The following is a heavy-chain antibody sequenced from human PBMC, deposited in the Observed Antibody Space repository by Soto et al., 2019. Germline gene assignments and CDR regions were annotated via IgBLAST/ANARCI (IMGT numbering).Heavy chain of an antibody. J-gene: IGHJ4*02. V-gene: IGHV1-18*01. CDR2: ISAYNGNT. CDR3: ARIRDLRFFDWLYFDY. CDR1: GYTFTNYA. D-gene: IGHD3-9*01. Sequence: QVQLVQSGAEVKKPGASVKVSCKASGYTFTNYAIIWVRQAPGQGLEWMGWISAYNGNTNYAQKFQGRVTMTTDTSTTTAYMELRSLRSDDTAVFYCARIRDLRFFDWLYFDYWGQGTLVTVSS.